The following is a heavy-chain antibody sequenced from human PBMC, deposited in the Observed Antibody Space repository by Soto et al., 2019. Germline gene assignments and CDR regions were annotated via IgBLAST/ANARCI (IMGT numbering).Heavy chain of an antibody. CDR2: INHRGST. J-gene: IGHJ5*02. Sequence: QVQLQQWGAGLLKPSETLSLTCAVYGGSFSGYYWSWIRQPPGKGLEWIGEINHRGSTNYNPSLKSRTTISVDTSKHQFSLKLSSVTAADTAVYYCARGRSPLFPRITMVRGVIMSWFDPWGQGTLVTVSS. V-gene: IGHV4-34*01. CDR3: ARGRSPLFPRITMVRGVIMSWFDP. D-gene: IGHD3-10*01. CDR1: GGSFSGYY.